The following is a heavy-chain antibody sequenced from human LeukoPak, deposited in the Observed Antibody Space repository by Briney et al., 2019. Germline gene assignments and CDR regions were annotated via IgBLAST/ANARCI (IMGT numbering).Heavy chain of an antibody. J-gene: IGHJ6*02. CDR1: GGSFSGYY. CDR2: INHSGST. D-gene: IGHD3-10*01. CDR3: ARPRITMVRGYGMDV. Sequence: PSETLSLTCAVYGGSFSGYYWSWIRQPPGKGLEWIGEINHSGSTSYNPSLKSRVTISVDTSKNQFSLKLSSVTAADTAVYYCARPRITMVRGYGMDVWGQGTTVTVSS. V-gene: IGHV4-34*01.